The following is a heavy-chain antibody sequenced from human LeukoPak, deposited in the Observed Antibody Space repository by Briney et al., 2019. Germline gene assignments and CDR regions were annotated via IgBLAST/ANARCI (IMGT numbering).Heavy chain of an antibody. V-gene: IGHV1-2*06. Sequence: ASVKVSCKASGYTFTGSYMDWVRQAPGQGLEWMGRINPNSGGTNYVQKFQGRVTMTRDTSITTAYMELSRLRSDDTAVYYCARDLVGATPGGYWGQGTLVTVSS. CDR2: INPNSGGT. D-gene: IGHD1-26*01. CDR1: GYTFTGSY. J-gene: IGHJ4*02. CDR3: ARDLVGATPGGY.